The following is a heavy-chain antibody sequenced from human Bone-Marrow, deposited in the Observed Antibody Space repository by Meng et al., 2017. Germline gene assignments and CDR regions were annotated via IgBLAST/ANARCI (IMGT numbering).Heavy chain of an antibody. CDR2: ISSSGSTI. CDR1: GFTFSSYE. J-gene: IGHJ3*02. D-gene: IGHD3-3*01. Sequence: GESLKISCAASGFTFSSYEMNWVRQAPGKGLEWVSYISSSGSTIYYADSVKGRFTISRENAKNSLYLQMNSLRAGDTAVYYCARVALWSGYFFYPKPNAFDIWGQGTMVTVSS. V-gene: IGHV3-48*03. CDR3: ARVALWSGYFFYPKPNAFDI.